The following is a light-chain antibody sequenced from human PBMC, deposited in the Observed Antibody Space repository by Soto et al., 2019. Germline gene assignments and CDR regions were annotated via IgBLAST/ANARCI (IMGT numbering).Light chain of an antibody. CDR3: QHYRTS. Sequence: EIVLTQSPGTLSLSQGERATLSCRASQSVSSSYLAWYQQKPGQAPRQLIYGASSRATGIPDRFSGSGSGTDFTLTITGLEPEDFGVYYCQHYRTSFGGGTRVEIK. CDR2: GAS. V-gene: IGKV3-20*01. CDR1: QSVSSSY. J-gene: IGKJ4*01.